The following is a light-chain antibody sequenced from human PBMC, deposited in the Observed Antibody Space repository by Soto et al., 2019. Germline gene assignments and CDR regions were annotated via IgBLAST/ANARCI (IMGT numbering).Light chain of an antibody. V-gene: IGLV1-44*01. CDR1: SSNIGTNT. J-gene: IGLJ2*01. CDR3: ASWDGSLNRVL. CDR2: SNT. Sequence: QSVLTQPPSASGTPGQRVTISCSGSSSNIGTNTVNWYQQLPGSAPQFLIYSNTQRPSGVPDRFSGSKSGTSASLAISGLQPDDEADYYCASWDGSLNRVLFGGGTKLTVL.